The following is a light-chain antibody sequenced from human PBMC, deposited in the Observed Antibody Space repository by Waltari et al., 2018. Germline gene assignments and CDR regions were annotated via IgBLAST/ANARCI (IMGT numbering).Light chain of an antibody. J-gene: IGLJ3*02. CDR1: SGDVGNYNY. CDR3: CSYAGSFTWV. Sequence: QSALTQPRSVSGSPGQSVAISCPGTSGDVGNYNYVSWYQQHPGKAPKLLIHDVNKRPSGVPDRFSGSKSGNTASLTISGLQAEDEADYYCCSYAGSFTWVFGGGTKLTVL. V-gene: IGLV2-11*01. CDR2: DVN.